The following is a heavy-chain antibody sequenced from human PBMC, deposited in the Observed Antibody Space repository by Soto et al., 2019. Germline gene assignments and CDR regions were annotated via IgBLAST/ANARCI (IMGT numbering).Heavy chain of an antibody. D-gene: IGHD3-10*01. J-gene: IGHJ4*02. Sequence: EVELVESGGALVQPGGSLRLSCEASGFTVSTNYMTWVRQAPGQGLECVSVIYSAGSTSYADSVKGRFTISRDNSKNTLYLQMSSLRAADTAVYYCARRHYYGSDWGQGTLVTVSS. CDR2: IYSAGST. CDR1: GFTVSTNY. CDR3: ARRHYYGSD. V-gene: IGHV3-66*04.